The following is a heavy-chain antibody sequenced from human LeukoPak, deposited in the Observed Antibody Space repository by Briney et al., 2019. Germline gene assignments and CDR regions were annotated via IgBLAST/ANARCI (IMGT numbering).Heavy chain of an antibody. D-gene: IGHD4-17*01. CDR1: GYTFTSYY. CDR2: INPSGGST. J-gene: IGHJ5*02. CDR3: AREGAPTTEGVNWFDP. Sequence: ASVKVSCKASGYTFTSYYMNWVRQAPGQGLEWMGIINPSGGSTSYAQKFQGRVTMTRDTSTSAVYMELSSLRSEDTAVYYCAREGAPTTEGVNWFDPWGQGALVTVSS. V-gene: IGHV1-46*01.